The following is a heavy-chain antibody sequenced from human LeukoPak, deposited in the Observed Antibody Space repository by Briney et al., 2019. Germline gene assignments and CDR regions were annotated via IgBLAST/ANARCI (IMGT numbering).Heavy chain of an antibody. D-gene: IGHD1-1*01. CDR2: IYGSGST. J-gene: IGHJ4*02. Sequence: SETLSLTCTVSGGSISSYYWSWIRQPPGKGLEWMGHIYGSGSTNYNPPLKSRVTLSVDTSKNQFSLKLSSVTAADTAVYYCARDLELERNRWNYFESWGQGTLVTVSS. CDR1: GGSISSYY. CDR3: ARDLELERNRWNYFES. V-gene: IGHV4-59*01.